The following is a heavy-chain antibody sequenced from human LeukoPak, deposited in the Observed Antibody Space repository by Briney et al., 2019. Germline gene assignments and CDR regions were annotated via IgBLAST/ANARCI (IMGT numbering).Heavy chain of an antibody. Sequence: ASVKVSCKASGYTFTSYYMHWVRQAPGQGLEWMGIINPSGGSTSYAQKFQGRVTMTRDTSTSTVYMELSSLRFEDTAVYYCARALGYSSSWYSFWFDPWGQGTVVTVSS. CDR3: ARALGYSSSWYSFWFDP. D-gene: IGHD6-13*01. J-gene: IGHJ5*02. CDR2: INPSGGST. CDR1: GYTFTSYY. V-gene: IGHV1-46*01.